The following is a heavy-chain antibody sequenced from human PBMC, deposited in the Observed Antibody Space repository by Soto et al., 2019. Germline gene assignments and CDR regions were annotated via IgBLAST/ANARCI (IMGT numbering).Heavy chain of an antibody. CDR1: GAPITINY. CDR2: IYYRGST. V-gene: IGHV4-59*01. Sequence: TLSLTCTVSGAPITINYWSWIRQAPGKGLEWIGYIYYRGSTTDNPTLKSRVTISADTSKDQSSLKLNSVTAADTAVYYCGRDAGGLYGHWGPGILVTVFS. J-gene: IGHJ4*01. CDR3: GRDAGGLYGH. D-gene: IGHD2-15*01.